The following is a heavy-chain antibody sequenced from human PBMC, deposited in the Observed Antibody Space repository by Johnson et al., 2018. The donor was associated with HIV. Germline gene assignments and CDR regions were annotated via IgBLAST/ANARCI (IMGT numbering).Heavy chain of an antibody. CDR1: GFTFSNYD. CDR2: ISYDGSNK. J-gene: IGHJ3*02. V-gene: IGHV3-30-3*01. D-gene: IGHD1-26*01. CDR3: ARDRTGGSYPRAFDI. Sequence: QVQLVESGGGVVQPGRSLRLSCAASGFTFSNYDIHWVRQPPGKGLEWVAVISYDGSNKYYAESVRGRFTISRDNAKNSLYLQMNSLRAEDTALYYCARDRTGGSYPRAFDIWGQGTMVTVSS.